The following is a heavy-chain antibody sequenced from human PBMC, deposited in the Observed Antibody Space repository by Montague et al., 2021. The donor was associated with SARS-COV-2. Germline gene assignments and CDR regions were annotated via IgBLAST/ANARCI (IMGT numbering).Heavy chain of an antibody. D-gene: IGHD3-22*01. CDR1: GGSISSYY. CDR2: LYTSGST. Sequence: SETLSLTCTVSGGSISSYYWSWIRQPAGKGLEWIGRLYTSGSTNYNPSLKSRVTISVDTSKNQFSLKLSSVTAADTAVYDCARERGPYYFDSSGYHNAFVIWGQGTMVTVSS. CDR3: ARERGPYYFDSSGYHNAFVI. J-gene: IGHJ3*02. V-gene: IGHV4-4*07.